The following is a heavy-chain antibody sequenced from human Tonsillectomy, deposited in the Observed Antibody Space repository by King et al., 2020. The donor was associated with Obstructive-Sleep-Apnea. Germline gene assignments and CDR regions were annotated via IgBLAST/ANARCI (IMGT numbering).Heavy chain of an antibody. J-gene: IGHJ4*02. Sequence: LQLQESGPGLVKPSETLSLTCSVSGDPISSSTYFWGWIRQPPGKGLEWIGSVYYTGSTYYNPSLKSRVTISVDTSKNQFSLKLRSVPAADTAVYSCTRSEYSSGWYVHWGQGTLVTASS. CDR1: GDPISSSTYF. CDR2: VYYTGST. V-gene: IGHV4-39*01. D-gene: IGHD6-19*01. CDR3: TRSEYSSGWYVH.